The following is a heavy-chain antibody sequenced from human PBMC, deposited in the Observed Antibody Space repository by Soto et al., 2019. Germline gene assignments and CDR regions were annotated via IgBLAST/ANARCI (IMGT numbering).Heavy chain of an antibody. CDR3: ARVERGTATTVVDDFDI. V-gene: IGHV4-34*01. Sequence: QVQLQQWGAGLLKPSETLSLTCAVFGGSVNSGNYYWSWIRQPPGKGLEWIGEMSHSGGTHFNPSLKSRVTRSVDTSKNQFSLKMSSVTAADTALYYCARVERGTATTVVDDFDIWGPGTMVTVSS. J-gene: IGHJ3*02. CDR2: MSHSGGT. CDR1: GGSVNSGNYY. D-gene: IGHD1-1*01.